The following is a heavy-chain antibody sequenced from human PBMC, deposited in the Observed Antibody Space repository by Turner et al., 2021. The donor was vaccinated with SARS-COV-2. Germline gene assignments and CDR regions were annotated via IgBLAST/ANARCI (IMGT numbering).Heavy chain of an antibody. J-gene: IGHJ6*02. Sequence: QVQLVQSGAEVKKPGASVKVSCKASGYTFNGYYMHWVRQAPGQGLEWMGWINPNSGGTNYAQKFQGRVTMTRDTSISTAYMELSRLRSDDTAVYYCAILEYYDILTGVDYGMDVWGQGTTVTVSS. CDR1: GYTFNGYY. CDR3: AILEYYDILTGVDYGMDV. D-gene: IGHD3-9*01. V-gene: IGHV1-2*02. CDR2: INPNSGGT.